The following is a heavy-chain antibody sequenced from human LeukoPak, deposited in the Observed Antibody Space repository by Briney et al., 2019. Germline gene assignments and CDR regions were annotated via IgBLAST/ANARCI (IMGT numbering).Heavy chain of an antibody. CDR2: IYAGGVT. V-gene: IGHV4-4*07. D-gene: IGHD3-10*01. J-gene: IGHJ3*02. CDR3: AKSNGYGLVDI. Sequence: SETLSLTCTVSGASISSSYWTWIRQPAGKGVEWLGRIYAGGVTNYNPSIKSRVTMSVDTSKNQFSLKVTSVTAADTAVYYCAKSNGYGLVDIWGQGTMVTVSS. CDR1: GASISSSY.